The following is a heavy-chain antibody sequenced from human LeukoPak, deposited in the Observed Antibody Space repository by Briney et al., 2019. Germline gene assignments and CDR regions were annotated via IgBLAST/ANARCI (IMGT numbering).Heavy chain of an antibody. CDR3: AKVMPGIFGVANAFDI. D-gene: IGHD3-3*01. V-gene: IGHV3-23*01. CDR1: GFTFSSYA. Sequence: SGGSLRLSCAASGFTFSSYAMSWVRQAPGKGLEWVSAISGSGGSTYYADSVKGRFTISRDNSKNTLYLQMNSLRAEDTAVYYCAKVMPGIFGVANAFDIWGQGTMVTVSS. CDR2: ISGSGGST. J-gene: IGHJ3*02.